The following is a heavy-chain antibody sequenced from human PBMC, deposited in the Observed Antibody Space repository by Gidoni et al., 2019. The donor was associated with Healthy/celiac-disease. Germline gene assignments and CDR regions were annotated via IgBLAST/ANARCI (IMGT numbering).Heavy chain of an antibody. D-gene: IGHD6-13*01. CDR2: IYYSGST. CDR3: ARGRIPIAAATPVFAP. Sequence: QVQMQEAGPGLVKAAQSRDLTCTVSGGSNRRGGYYWSGIRQHPGKGLEWIGYIYYSGSTYYTPSLRSRVTLSFDPSKYQFSLKLSSLTAADTAVYYCARGRIPIAAATPVFAPWGQGTLVTVSS. CDR1: GGSNRRGGYY. V-gene: IGHV4-31*03. J-gene: IGHJ5*02.